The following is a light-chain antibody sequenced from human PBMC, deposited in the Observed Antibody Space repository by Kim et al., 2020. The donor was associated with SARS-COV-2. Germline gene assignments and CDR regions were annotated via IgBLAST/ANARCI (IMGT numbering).Light chain of an antibody. CDR3: QQHGSSEVT. Sequence: CPGASAPPSCRASQSVSNSYITWYQQKPVQAPRLLIYGASTRASGTPDRFSGSGSGTDFTLTISRLEPEDFAVYYCQQHGSSEVTFGGGTKVDIK. CDR1: QSVSNSY. V-gene: IGKV3-20*01. CDR2: GAS. J-gene: IGKJ4*01.